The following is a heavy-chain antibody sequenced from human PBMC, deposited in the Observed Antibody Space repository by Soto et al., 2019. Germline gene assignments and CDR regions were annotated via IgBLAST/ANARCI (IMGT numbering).Heavy chain of an antibody. CDR1: GYTFTGYY. D-gene: IGHD1-26*01. CDR3: AKAVGANYYGMDV. CDR2: INPNSGGT. V-gene: IGHV1-2*02. Sequence: ASVKVSGKASGYTFTGYYMHWVRQAPGQGLEWMGWINPNSGGTNYAQKFQGRVTMTRDTSISTAYMELSRLRSDDTAVYYCAKAVGANYYGMDVWGQGTTVTVSS. J-gene: IGHJ6*02.